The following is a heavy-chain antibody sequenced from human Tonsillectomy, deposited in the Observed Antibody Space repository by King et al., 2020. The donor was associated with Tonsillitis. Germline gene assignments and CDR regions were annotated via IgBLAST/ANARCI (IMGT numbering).Heavy chain of an antibody. CDR2: VSGSGAKT. CDR3: AKDGGYYDSSGYFND. Sequence: VQLVESGGGLLQPGGSLRLSCAASGLTFNNYAMSWVRQAPGKGLEWVSAVSGSGAKTYYADSVKGRFTISRDNSKNTLYLQMNSLRPEDTAVYYCAKDGGYYDSSGYFNDWGQGTLVTVSS. D-gene: IGHD3-22*01. V-gene: IGHV3-23*04. CDR1: GLTFNNYA. J-gene: IGHJ4*02.